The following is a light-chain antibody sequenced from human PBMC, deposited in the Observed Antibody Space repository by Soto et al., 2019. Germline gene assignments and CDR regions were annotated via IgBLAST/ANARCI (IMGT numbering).Light chain of an antibody. J-gene: IGKJ1*01. V-gene: IGKV1-39*01. CDR3: QQYNSYPWT. Sequence: DIQMTQSPSSLSASVGDRVTITCRASQSISSYLNWYQQKPGKAPKLLIYAASSVQSGVPSRFSGSGSGTEFTLTISSLQPDDFATYYCQQYNSYPWTFGQGTKVEIK. CDR1: QSISSY. CDR2: AAS.